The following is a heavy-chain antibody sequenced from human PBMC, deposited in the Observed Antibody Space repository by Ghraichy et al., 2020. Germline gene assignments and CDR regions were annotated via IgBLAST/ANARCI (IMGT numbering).Heavy chain of an antibody. CDR3: VRGLTGRSSPYSFLGMEV. D-gene: IGHD6-6*01. J-gene: IGHJ6*02. V-gene: IGHV3-72*01. CDR1: GFTFSDHY. CDR2: SRNKGNSYST. Sequence: GGSLRLSCAVSGFTFSDHYMDWVRQAPGKGLDWVARSRNKGNSYSTEYDASVKGRFTISRDDSENSLYLQMNSRKTEDTAVYFCVRGLTGRSSPYSFLGMEVWCQGSTVTISS.